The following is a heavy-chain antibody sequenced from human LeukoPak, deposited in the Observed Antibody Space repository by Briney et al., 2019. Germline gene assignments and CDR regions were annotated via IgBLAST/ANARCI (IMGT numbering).Heavy chain of an antibody. V-gene: IGHV3-11*01. CDR1: GFTLSDYY. J-gene: IGHJ6*02. CDR2: ISSSGSTI. Sequence: GGSLRLSCAASGFTLSDYYMSWIRQAPGKGLEWVSYISSSGSTIYYADSVKGRFTISRDSAKNSLCLQMSSLRAEDTAVYYCARPGTTLYYYYGMDVWGQGTTVTVSS. D-gene: IGHD1-7*01. CDR3: ARPGTTLYYYYGMDV.